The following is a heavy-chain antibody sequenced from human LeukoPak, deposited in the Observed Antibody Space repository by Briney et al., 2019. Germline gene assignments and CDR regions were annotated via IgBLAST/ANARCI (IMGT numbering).Heavy chain of an antibody. D-gene: IGHD5-24*01. V-gene: IGHV1-3*01. CDR3: ARESVEMATIGDY. CDR1: GYTFTSYT. J-gene: IGHJ4*02. CDR2: INAGNGNT. Sequence: RASVTVSCKASGYTFTSYTMHWVRQAPGQRLEWMGWINAGNGNTKYSQKFQGRVTMTRDTSTSTVYMELSSLRSEDTAVYYCARESVEMATIGDYWGQGTLVTVSS.